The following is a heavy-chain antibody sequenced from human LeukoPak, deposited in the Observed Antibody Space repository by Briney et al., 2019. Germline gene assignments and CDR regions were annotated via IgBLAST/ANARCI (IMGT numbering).Heavy chain of an antibody. CDR2: ISGSGGST. J-gene: IGHJ6*03. V-gene: IGHV3-23*01. CDR1: GFTFSSYG. Sequence: GSLRLSCAASGFTFSSYGMSWVRQAPGKGLEWVSAISGSGGSTYYPDSVRGRFTISRDNSKNTLYLQMNSLRAEDTAVYYCARAPGGYCDGGSCYSYYMDVWGKGTTVTISS. CDR3: ARAPGGYCDGGSCYSYYMDV. D-gene: IGHD2-15*01.